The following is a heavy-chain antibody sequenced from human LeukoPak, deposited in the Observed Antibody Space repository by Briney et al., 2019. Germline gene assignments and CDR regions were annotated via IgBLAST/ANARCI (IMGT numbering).Heavy chain of an antibody. CDR2: ISSSGSTI. J-gene: IGHJ6*02. Sequence: GGSLRLSCAASGFTFSDYYMSWIRQAPGKGLEWVSYISSSGSTIYYADSVKGRFTISRDNAKNSLYLQMNSLRAEDTAVYYCARDRSEYYYDSSGYYGYYYGMDVWGQGTTVTVSS. D-gene: IGHD3-22*01. CDR1: GFTFSDYY. V-gene: IGHV3-11*01. CDR3: ARDRSEYYYDSSGYYGYYYGMDV.